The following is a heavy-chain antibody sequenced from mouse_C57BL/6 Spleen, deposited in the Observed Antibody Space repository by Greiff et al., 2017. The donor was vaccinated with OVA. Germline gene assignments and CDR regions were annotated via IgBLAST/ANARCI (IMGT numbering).Heavy chain of an antibody. V-gene: IGHV1-55*01. J-gene: IGHJ3*01. CDR2: IYPGSGST. Sequence: QVQLQQPGAELVKPGASVKMSCKASGYTFTSYWITWVKQRPGQGLEWVGDIYPGSGSTKYNEKFKSKATLTVDTSSSTAYMQLSSLTSEDSAVYYCARTEVITTVGGFAYWGQGTLVTVSA. D-gene: IGHD1-1*01. CDR3: ARTEVITTVGGFAY. CDR1: GYTFTSYW.